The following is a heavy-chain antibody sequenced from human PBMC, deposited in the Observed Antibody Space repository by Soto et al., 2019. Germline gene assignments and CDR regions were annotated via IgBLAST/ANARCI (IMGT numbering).Heavy chain of an antibody. J-gene: IGHJ6*02. CDR2: ISYDGSSK. D-gene: IGHD6-13*01. Sequence: QVQLVESGGGVVQPGTSLRLSCAASGFTFSSYALHWVRQAPGKGLEWVAVISYDGSSKFYADSVKGRFTISRDNSKNTLYLQMNSLRAEDTAVYYCARSSRSSWYSGYYYYGMDVWGQGTTVTVSS. CDR3: ARSSRSSWYSGYYYYGMDV. CDR1: GFTFSSYA. V-gene: IGHV3-30-3*01.